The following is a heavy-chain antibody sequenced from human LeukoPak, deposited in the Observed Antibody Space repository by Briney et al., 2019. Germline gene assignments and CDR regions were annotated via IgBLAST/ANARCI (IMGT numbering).Heavy chain of an antibody. CDR3: AKEGGIAAAGYRYYFDY. CDR2: ISDNGGTA. V-gene: IGHV3-23*01. CDR1: QFIFSTCA. Sequence: GGSLRLSCAASQFIFSTCAMSWVRQAPGKGLEWVSGISDNGGTAYYADSVKGRFTISRDNSKNTLYLQMNSLRAEDTAVYYCAKEGGIAAAGYRYYFDYWGQGTLVTVSS. D-gene: IGHD6-13*01. J-gene: IGHJ4*02.